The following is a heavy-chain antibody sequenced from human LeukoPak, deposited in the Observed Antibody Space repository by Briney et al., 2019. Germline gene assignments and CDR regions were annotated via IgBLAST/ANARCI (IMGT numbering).Heavy chain of an antibody. CDR3: AKGRVVPAQFDY. Sequence: GGSLRLSCAASGFTFSSYGMHWVRQAPGKGLEWVAVISYDGSNKYYADSVKGRFTISRDNSKTTLYLQMNSLRAEDTAVYYCAKGRVVPAQFDYWGQGTLVTVSS. V-gene: IGHV3-30*18. J-gene: IGHJ4*02. CDR1: GFTFSSYG. D-gene: IGHD2-2*01. CDR2: ISYDGSNK.